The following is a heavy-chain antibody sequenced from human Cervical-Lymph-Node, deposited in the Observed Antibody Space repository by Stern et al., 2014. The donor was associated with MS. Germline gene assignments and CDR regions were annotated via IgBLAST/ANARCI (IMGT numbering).Heavy chain of an antibody. CDR3: ARVHTAVLSPFDY. CDR2: IYPGDSDT. D-gene: IGHD5-18*01. V-gene: IGHV5-51*01. CDR1: GYTFTNYL. J-gene: IGHJ4*02. Sequence: EVQLVESGAEVKKPGESLKISCKGSGYTFTNYLIAWVRQMPGKGLEWMGVIYPGDSDTTYSPSFQGPGTISADKSIRAAYLQWSSLKASDTAIYYCARVHTAVLSPFDYWGQGTLVTVSS.